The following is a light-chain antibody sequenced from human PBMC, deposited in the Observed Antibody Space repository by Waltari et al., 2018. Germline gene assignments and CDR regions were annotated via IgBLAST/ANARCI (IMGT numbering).Light chain of an antibody. J-gene: IGLJ3*02. CDR1: SVALSTTSY. Sequence: QTVVTQEPSLSVSPGGTVTLPCAFGSVALSTTSYASWYPQTPGQPPRTLVYTANSRSSGVPDRFSGSILGNRAALTITGAQAEDESDYYCLLYLGSGIFVFGGGTKLTVL. CDR2: TAN. V-gene: IGLV8-61*01. CDR3: LLYLGSGIFV.